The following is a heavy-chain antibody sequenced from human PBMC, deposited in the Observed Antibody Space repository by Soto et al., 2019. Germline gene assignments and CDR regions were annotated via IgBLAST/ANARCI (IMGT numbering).Heavy chain of an antibody. D-gene: IGHD2-2*01. Sequence: ASVKGSCQASGYIFSSHCIHWVRQAPAQGLQWMGIINPGGGRTAYAQKFQGRVTLTRDMSTSTVYMELTSLTYDDTAVYYCARDVSGPGATYGMDVWGQGTTVTVSS. J-gene: IGHJ6*02. V-gene: IGHV1-46*01. CDR1: GYIFSSHC. CDR3: ARDVSGPGATYGMDV. CDR2: INPGGGRT.